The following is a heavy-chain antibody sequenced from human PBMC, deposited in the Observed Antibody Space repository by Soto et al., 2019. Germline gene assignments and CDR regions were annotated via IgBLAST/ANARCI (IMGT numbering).Heavy chain of an antibody. V-gene: IGHV4-30-2*01. Sequence: QLQLQESGSGLVKPSQTLSLTCAVSGGSISSGGYSWSWIRQPPGKGLEWIGYIYHSGSTSYNPSLKRPLPISVARSKNQFSLTLSSVTAAHTAVYYCARVPSPWGQGTLVTVSS. CDR1: GGSISSGGYS. J-gene: IGHJ5*02. CDR3: ARVPSP. CDR2: IYHSGST.